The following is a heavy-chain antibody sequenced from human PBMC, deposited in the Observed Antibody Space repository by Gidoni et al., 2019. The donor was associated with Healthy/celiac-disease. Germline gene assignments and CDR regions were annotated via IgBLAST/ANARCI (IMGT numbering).Heavy chain of an antibody. CDR3: ARHGFTYYYDSSGYYFGY. Sequence: QLQLQESGPGLVKPSETLSLTCTVAGGLISSSSYYWGWIRPPPGKGLEWIGSINYSGSTYYNPSLKSRVTISVDTSKNQFSLKLSSVTAADTAVYYCARHGFTYYYDSSGYYFGYWGQGTLVTVSS. CDR2: INYSGST. J-gene: IGHJ4*02. D-gene: IGHD3-22*01. CDR1: GGLISSSSYY. V-gene: IGHV4-39*01.